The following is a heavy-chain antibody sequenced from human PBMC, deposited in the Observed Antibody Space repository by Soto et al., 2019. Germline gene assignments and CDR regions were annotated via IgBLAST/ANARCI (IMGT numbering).Heavy chain of an antibody. V-gene: IGHV4-4*07. CDR1: GGSISEKY. CDR3: VASLAASGLNWLDP. Sequence: SETLSLTCIVSGGSISEKYWNWVRQPPGKGLEWIGLIFANGHTDYNPSLKSRVTMSVDASKNQFSLRLTSMTAADTAVYYCVASLAASGLNWLDPWGRGTLVTV. CDR2: IFANGHT. J-gene: IGHJ5*02. D-gene: IGHD6-13*01.